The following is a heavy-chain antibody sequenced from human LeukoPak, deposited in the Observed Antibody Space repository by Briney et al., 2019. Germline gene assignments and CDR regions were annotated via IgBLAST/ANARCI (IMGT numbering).Heavy chain of an antibody. CDR1: GDSISSYY. J-gene: IGHJ4*02. Sequence: PSETLSLTCTASGDSISSYYWNWIRQPPGKGLEWIGYIHYSAGTNYNPSLKSRVTISVDRSKNEFSLKLSSVTPADTAVYYCARAASRYRGVYYFDNWGQGTLVTVSS. D-gene: IGHD6-19*01. CDR3: ARAASRYRGVYYFDN. CDR2: IHYSAGT. V-gene: IGHV4-59*01.